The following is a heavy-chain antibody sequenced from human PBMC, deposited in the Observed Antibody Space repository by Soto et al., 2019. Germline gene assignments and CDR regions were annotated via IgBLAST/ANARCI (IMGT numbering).Heavy chain of an antibody. Sequence: GASVKVSCKASGYTFTNYAISWVRQAPGQGLEWMGWIISYNGDTNYAQKFQGRVTMTTDTSTSRVYMELRSLRFDDTAVYYCARGGYDPLRSNYYYYGMDVWGQGTTVTVSS. CDR3: ARGGYDPLRSNYYYYGMDV. CDR2: IISYNGDT. V-gene: IGHV1-18*01. CDR1: GYTFTNYA. D-gene: IGHD5-12*01. J-gene: IGHJ6*02.